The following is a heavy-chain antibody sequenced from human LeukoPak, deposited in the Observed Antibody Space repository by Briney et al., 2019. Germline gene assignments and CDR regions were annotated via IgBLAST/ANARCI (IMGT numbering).Heavy chain of an antibody. CDR3: ARNANGMSN. CDR2: IIRDGRST. J-gene: IGHJ4*02. CDR1: GFTFTNYG. D-gene: IGHD2-8*01. V-gene: IGHV3-74*01. Sequence: GGSLRLSYVASGFTFTNYGMMWVPQAPAKGRGWVSYIIRDGRSTTYADSVKGRFTISRDNAKNTIYLQMGSLRAEDTAMYYCARNANGMSNWGQGTLVMVSS.